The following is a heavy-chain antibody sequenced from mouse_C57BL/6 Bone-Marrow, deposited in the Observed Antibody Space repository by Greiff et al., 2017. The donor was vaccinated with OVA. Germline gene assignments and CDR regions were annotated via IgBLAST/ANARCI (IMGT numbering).Heavy chain of an antibody. V-gene: IGHV1-82*01. CDR3: ATRSTVVATDDY. Sequence: QVQLQQSGPELVKPGASVKISCKASGYAFSSSWMNWVKQRPGKGLEWIGRIYPGDGDTNYNGKFKGKATLTADKSSSTAYMQLSSLTSEDSAVSFCATRSTVVATDDYWGQGTTLTVSS. D-gene: IGHD1-1*01. J-gene: IGHJ2*01. CDR1: GYAFSSSW. CDR2: IYPGDGDT.